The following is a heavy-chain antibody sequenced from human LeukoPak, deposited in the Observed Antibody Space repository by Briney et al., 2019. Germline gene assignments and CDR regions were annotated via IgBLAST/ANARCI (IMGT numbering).Heavy chain of an antibody. CDR1: SCSISSGGYY. Sequence: PSETLSLTCTVSSCSISSGGYYWSWIRQHPGKGLEWIGYIYYSGSTYYNPSLKSRVTISVDTSKNQFSLKLSSVTAADTAVYYCARDRKDDSSGYGLFDYWGQGTLVTVSS. CDR3: ARDRKDDSSGYGLFDY. V-gene: IGHV4-31*03. CDR2: IYYSGST. J-gene: IGHJ4*02. D-gene: IGHD3-22*01.